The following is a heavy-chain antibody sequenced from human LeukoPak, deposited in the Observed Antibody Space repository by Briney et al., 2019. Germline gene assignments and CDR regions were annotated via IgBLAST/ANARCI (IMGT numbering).Heavy chain of an antibody. CDR1: GGSISSYY. D-gene: IGHD3-10*01. CDR2: IYYSGST. J-gene: IGHJ5*02. Sequence: SETLSLTCTVSGGSISSYYWSWIRQPPGKGLEWIGYIYYSGSTNYNPSLKSRVTISVDTSKNQFSLKLSSVTAADTAAYYCARVWVRGVMVDWFDPWGQGTLVTVSS. V-gene: IGHV4-59*01. CDR3: ARVWVRGVMVDWFDP.